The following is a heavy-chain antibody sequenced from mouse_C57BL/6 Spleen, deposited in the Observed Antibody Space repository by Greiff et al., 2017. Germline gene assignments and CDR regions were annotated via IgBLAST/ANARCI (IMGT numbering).Heavy chain of an antibody. CDR2: ISDGGSYT. Sequence: VQLKESGGGLVKPGGSLKLSCAASGFTFSSYAMSWVRQTPEKRLEWVATISDGGSYTYYPDNVQGRFTISRDNAKNNLYLQMSHLKSEDTAMYYCARAPLGYYYAMDYWGQGTSVTVSS. D-gene: IGHD3-3*01. CDR1: GFTFSSYA. CDR3: ARAPLGYYYAMDY. J-gene: IGHJ4*01. V-gene: IGHV5-4*01.